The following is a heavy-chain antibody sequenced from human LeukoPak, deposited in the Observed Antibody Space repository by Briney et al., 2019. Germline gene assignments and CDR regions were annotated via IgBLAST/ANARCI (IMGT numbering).Heavy chain of an antibody. Sequence: ASETLSLTCTVSGGSISSYYWSWIRQPAGKGLEWIGRIYTSGSTNYNPSLKSRVTMSVDTSKNQFSLKLSSVTAADTAVYYCARERGTIFGVAPPDAFDIWGQGTMVTVSS. CDR3: ARERGTIFGVAPPDAFDI. CDR1: GGSISSYY. J-gene: IGHJ3*02. V-gene: IGHV4-4*07. CDR2: IYTSGST. D-gene: IGHD3-3*01.